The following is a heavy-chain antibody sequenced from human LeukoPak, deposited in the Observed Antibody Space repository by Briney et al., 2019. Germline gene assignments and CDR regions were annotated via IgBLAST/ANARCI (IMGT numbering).Heavy chain of an antibody. CDR2: INWNGGST. CDR3: ARGGLIQRHAFDI. J-gene: IGHJ3*02. D-gene: IGHD1-1*01. V-gene: IGHV3-20*04. Sequence: GGSLRLSCAASGFTFSSHRMSWVRQAPGKGLEWVSGINWNGGSTGNADSVKGRFTISRDNAKNSLYLQMNSLRGEDTALYYCARGGLIQRHAFDIWGQGTMVTVSS. CDR1: GFTFSSHR.